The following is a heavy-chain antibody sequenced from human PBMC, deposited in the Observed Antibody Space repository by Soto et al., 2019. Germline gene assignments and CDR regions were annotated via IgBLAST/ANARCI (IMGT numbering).Heavy chain of an antibody. J-gene: IGHJ6*02. Sequence: EGSLRLSCAASGFTFSKYDMSWVRQAPGKGLEWVSSLSGDGDSTYYADSVKGRFTISRDNSKNTLYVQMKNLRAEDTALYYCAKTRDTSSSPYYYYYYGMDVWGQGTTVTVSS. CDR3: AKTRDTSSSPYYYYYYGMDV. V-gene: IGHV3-23*01. CDR2: LSGDGDST. CDR1: GFTFSKYD. D-gene: IGHD6-13*01.